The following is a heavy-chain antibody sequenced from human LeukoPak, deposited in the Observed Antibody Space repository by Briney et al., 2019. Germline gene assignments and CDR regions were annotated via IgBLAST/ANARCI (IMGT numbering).Heavy chain of an antibody. V-gene: IGHV3-7*01. D-gene: IGHD6-13*01. CDR3: ARDLSSSWYGDYYYGMDV. CDR1: GFTFSSYW. CDR2: IKQDGSEK. J-gene: IGHJ6*02. Sequence: GGSLRLSCAASGFTFSSYWMSWVRQAPGKGLEWVANIKQDGSEKYYVDSVKGRFTISRDNAKNSLYLQMNSLRAEDTAVYYCARDLSSSWYGDYYYGMDVWGQGTTVTVTS.